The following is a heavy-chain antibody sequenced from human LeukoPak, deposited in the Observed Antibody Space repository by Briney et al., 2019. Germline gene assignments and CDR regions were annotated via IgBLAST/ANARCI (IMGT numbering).Heavy chain of an antibody. CDR2: LHYTGNT. J-gene: IGHJ4*02. V-gene: IGHV4-59*01. Sequence: SETLSLTCTVSGGSITTYYWNWIRQAPGKGLEWIGYLHYTGNTKYNPTHKSRRTISMDSTKNQFSLKLTSVTAADTAVYYCTRGLVFTGYDFQKLPDYWGQGSLVTVSS. CDR3: TRGLVFTGYDFQKLPDY. D-gene: IGHD5-12*01. CDR1: GGSITTYY.